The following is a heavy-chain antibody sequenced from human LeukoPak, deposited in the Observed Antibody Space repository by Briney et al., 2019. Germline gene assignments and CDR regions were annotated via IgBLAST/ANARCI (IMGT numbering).Heavy chain of an antibody. Sequence: SETLSLTCAVYGGSFSGYYWSWIRQPPGKGLEWIGEINHSGSTNYNPSLKSRVTISVDTSKNQFSLKLSSVTAADTAVYYCARLCWGNQLAGFDSWGQGTLVTVSS. CDR2: INHSGST. CDR1: GGSFSGYY. J-gene: IGHJ4*02. D-gene: IGHD3-10*02. V-gene: IGHV4-34*01. CDR3: ARLCWGNQLAGFDS.